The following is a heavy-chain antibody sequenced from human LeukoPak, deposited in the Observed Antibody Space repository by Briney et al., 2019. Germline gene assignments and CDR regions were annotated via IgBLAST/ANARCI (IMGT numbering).Heavy chain of an antibody. CDR1: GFIFSNYG. J-gene: IGHJ6*03. CDR3: ARGRQLLYPFYYYYYMDV. CDR2: ISYDGSNK. Sequence: GGSLRLSCAASGFIFSNYGIHWVRQAPGKGLEWVAVISYDGSNKYYADSVKGRFTISRDNSKNTLYLQMNSLRAEDTAVYYCARGRQLLYPFYYYYYMDVWGKGTTVTVSS. D-gene: IGHD2-2*02. V-gene: IGHV3-30*03.